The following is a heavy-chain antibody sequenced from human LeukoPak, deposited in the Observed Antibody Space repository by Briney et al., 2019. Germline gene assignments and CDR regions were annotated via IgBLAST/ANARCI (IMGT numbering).Heavy chain of an antibody. D-gene: IGHD2-15*01. J-gene: IGHJ5*02. CDR2: IYPGDSET. CDR3: ARHHRGDCSGDSCYHNWFDP. V-gene: IGHV5-51*01. CDR1: GYSFTNYW. Sequence: GESLMLSCKGSGYSFTNYWLGWVRQMPGKGLEWMGIIYPGDSETRYSPSFQGQVTISADKSISTAYLQWSSVKASDTAMYYCARHHRGDCSGDSCYHNWFDPWGEGTMVTVSS.